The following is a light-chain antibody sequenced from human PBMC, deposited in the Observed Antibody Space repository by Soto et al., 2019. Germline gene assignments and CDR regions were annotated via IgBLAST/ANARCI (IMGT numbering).Light chain of an antibody. Sequence: EIVMTQSPATLFVSPGDRAILSCRAGQGVTTNFAWYHQKSGQSPRLLIYDVSHRATGVPARFSGTGSETDFTLTISGLQSEDSAVYFCQQYNNWPFSFGQGTRLEVK. CDR2: DVS. V-gene: IGKV3-15*01. J-gene: IGKJ5*01. CDR3: QQYNNWPFS. CDR1: QGVTTN.